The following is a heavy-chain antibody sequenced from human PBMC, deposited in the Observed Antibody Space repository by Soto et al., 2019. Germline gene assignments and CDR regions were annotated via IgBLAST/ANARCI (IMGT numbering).Heavy chain of an antibody. CDR3: ARDLWGYCGTDCYPLDV. D-gene: IGHD2-21*02. V-gene: IGHV4-59*01. CDR1: GGSISRYY. CDR2: MYNTGRT. Sequence: PSETLSLTCTVSGGSISRYYWSWIRQPPGKGLEWIGYMYNTGRTVYNPSFKSRVIISVDTSKNQFSLQLDSVTAADTAVYYCARDLWGYCGTDCYPLDVWGQGTTVTVSS. J-gene: IGHJ6*02.